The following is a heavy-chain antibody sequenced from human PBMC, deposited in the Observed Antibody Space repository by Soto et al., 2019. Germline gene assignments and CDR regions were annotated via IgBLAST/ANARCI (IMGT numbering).Heavy chain of an antibody. Sequence: ASVKVSCKASGGTFSSYAISWVRQAPGQGLEWMGGIIPIFGTANYAQKFQGRVTITADESTSTAYMELSSLRSEDTAVYYCERGQYYDILTGYHTRTMGWFDPWGPGTMVTVYS. CDR2: IIPIFGTA. CDR3: ERGQYYDILTGYHTRTMGWFDP. J-gene: IGHJ5*02. D-gene: IGHD3-9*01. V-gene: IGHV1-69*13. CDR1: GGTFSSYA.